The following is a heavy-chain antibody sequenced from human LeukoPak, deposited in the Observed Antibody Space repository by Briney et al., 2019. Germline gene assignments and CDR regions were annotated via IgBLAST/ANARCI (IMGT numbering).Heavy chain of an antibody. V-gene: IGHV4-34*01. CDR2: INHSGST. J-gene: IGHJ4*02. Sequence: SETLSLTCAVYGGSFSGYYWSWIRQPPGKGLEWIEEINHSGSTNYNPSLKSRVTISVDTSKNQFSLKLSSVTAADTAVYYCARGADGDYVFGFDYWGQGTLVTVSS. D-gene: IGHD4-17*01. CDR3: ARGADGDYVFGFDY. CDR1: GGSFSGYY.